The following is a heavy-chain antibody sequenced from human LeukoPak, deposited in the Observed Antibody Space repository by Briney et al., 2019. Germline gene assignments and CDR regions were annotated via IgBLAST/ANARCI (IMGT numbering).Heavy chain of an antibody. D-gene: IGHD3-3*01. J-gene: IGHJ5*02. CDR3: ARLFSNYDFWSGYYRWFDP. CDR2: IYTSGST. V-gene: IGHV4-61*02. Sequence: SETLSLTCTVSGGSISSGSYYWSWNRQPAGKGLEWIGRIYTSGSTNYNPSLKSRVTISVDTSKNQFSLKLSSVTAADTAVYYCARLFSNYDFWSGYYRWFDPWGQGTLVTVSS. CDR1: GGSISSGSYY.